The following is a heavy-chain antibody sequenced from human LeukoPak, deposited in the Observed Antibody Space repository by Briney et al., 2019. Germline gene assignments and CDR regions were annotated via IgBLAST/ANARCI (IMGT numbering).Heavy chain of an antibody. D-gene: IGHD7-27*01. CDR2: IQSDGANE. CDR1: GFTFSTSG. V-gene: IGHV3-30*06. Sequence: GESLRLSCAASGFTFSTSGMHWIRQAPGKGLEWVALIQSDGANEYYADSVQGRFTISRDNSKNTVHLQINNLRPEDTAMYYCVRDGAHWDLDYWGQGTLVTVSS. J-gene: IGHJ4*02. CDR3: VRDGAHWDLDY.